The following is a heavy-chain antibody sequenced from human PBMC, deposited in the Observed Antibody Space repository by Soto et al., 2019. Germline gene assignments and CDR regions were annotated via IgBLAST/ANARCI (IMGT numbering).Heavy chain of an antibody. CDR3: ARAPVTYYDILSPVDY. J-gene: IGHJ4*02. CDR2: IWFDGTNK. V-gene: IGHV3-33*01. CDR1: GFTFSSYG. D-gene: IGHD3-9*01. Sequence: PGGSLRLSCAASGFTFSSYGMHWVRQAPGKGLEWVAVIWFDGTNKYYADSVKGRFTISRDNSKNTLYLQMNSLRAEDTAVYYCARAPVTYYDILSPVDYWGQGTLVTVSS.